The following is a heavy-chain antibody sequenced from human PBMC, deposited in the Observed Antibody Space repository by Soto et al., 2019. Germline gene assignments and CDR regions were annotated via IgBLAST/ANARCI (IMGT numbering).Heavy chain of an antibody. CDR1: GYTFTSYD. D-gene: IGHD2-2*01. CDR2: MNPNSGNT. CDR3: ARAPVGCSSTSCYVSYDY. V-gene: IGHV1-8*01. Sequence: ASVKVSCKASGYTFTSYDINWVRQATGQGLEWKGWMNPNSGNTGYAQKFQGRVTMTRNTSISTAYMELSSLRSEDTAVYYCARAPVGCSSTSCYVSYDYWGQGTLVTVSS. J-gene: IGHJ4*02.